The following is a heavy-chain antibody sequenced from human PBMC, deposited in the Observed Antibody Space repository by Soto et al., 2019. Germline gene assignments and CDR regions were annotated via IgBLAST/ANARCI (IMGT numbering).Heavy chain of an antibody. CDR1: GGTFSSYT. D-gene: IGHD3-3*01. V-gene: IGHV1-69*02. CDR2: IIPILGIA. CDR3: ARGLPGYDFWSGPYYYYMDV. J-gene: IGHJ6*03. Sequence: SVKVSCKASGGTFSSYTISWVRQAPGQGLEWVGRIIPILGIANYAQKFQGRVTITADKSTSTAYMELSSLRSEDTAVYYCARGLPGYDFWSGPYYYYMDVWGKGTTVTVSS.